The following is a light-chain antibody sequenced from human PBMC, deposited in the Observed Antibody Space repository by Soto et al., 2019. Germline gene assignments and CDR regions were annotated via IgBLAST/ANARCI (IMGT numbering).Light chain of an antibody. CDR1: QSVDSSF. V-gene: IGKV3-20*01. Sequence: EIVLTQSPGSLSLSPGERATLSCRASQSVDSSFFAWYQQKSGQAPRLLIYGASNRATGIPDRFSSRGSGTDFTLTITGLEPEDFAVYYCQQYVSSVTFGQGTKVEIK. J-gene: IGKJ1*01. CDR2: GAS. CDR3: QQYVSSVT.